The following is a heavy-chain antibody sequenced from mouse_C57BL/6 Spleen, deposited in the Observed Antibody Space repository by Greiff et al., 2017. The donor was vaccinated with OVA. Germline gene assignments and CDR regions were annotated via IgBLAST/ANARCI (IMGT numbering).Heavy chain of an antibody. CDR2: ISSGSSTI. CDR1: GFTFSDYG. CDR3: ARPYDGYVGYFDV. V-gene: IGHV5-17*01. Sequence: EVQVVESGGGLVKPGGSLKLSCAASGFTFSDYGMHWVRQAPEKGLEWVAYISSGSSTIYYADTVKGRFTISRDNAKNTLFLQMTSLRSEDTAMYYCARPYDGYVGYFDVWGTGTTVTGSS. D-gene: IGHD2-3*01. J-gene: IGHJ1*03.